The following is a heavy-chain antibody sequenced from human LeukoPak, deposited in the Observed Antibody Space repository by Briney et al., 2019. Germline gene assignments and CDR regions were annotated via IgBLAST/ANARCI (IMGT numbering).Heavy chain of an antibody. CDR1: GDSISGSNYH. J-gene: IGHJ5*02. CDR2: VHHTGRA. CDR3: AREPDA. Sequence: SETLSLTCTVSGDSISGSNYHWGWIRQPPRKGLEWLGTVHHTGRAFYNPSLRGRTTVSVDTSKNEFSLKLTSVTAADTAVYYCAREPDAWGQGIPVIVSS. V-gene: IGHV4-39*07.